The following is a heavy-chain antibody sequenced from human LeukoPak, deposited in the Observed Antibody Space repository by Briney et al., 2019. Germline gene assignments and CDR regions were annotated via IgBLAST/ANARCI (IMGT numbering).Heavy chain of an antibody. V-gene: IGHV4-4*07. CDR3: ARDGMSTLAVAVNYFDY. CDR2: IYTSGST. Sequence: PSETLSLTCTVSGGSISSYYWSWIRQPAGKGLEWIGRIYTSGSTNYNPSLKSRVTMSVDTSKNQFSLKLSSVTAADTAVYYCARDGMSTLAVAVNYFDYWGQGTLVTVPS. D-gene: IGHD6-19*01. J-gene: IGHJ4*02. CDR1: GGSISSYY.